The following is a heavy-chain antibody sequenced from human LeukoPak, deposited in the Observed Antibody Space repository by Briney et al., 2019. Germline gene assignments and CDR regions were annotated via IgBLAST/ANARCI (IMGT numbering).Heavy chain of an antibody. CDR1: GFTFTNYA. Sequence: GGSLRLSCAASGFTFTNYAMSWVRQAPWKGLEWVSAISGSGGTTYYADSVKGRFTISRDNSKNTLYLQMNGLRAEDTAVYYCAKDLHTSYTHDAFDIWGQGTMVTVSS. CDR3: AKDLHTSYTHDAFDI. CDR2: ISGSGGTT. V-gene: IGHV3-23*01. J-gene: IGHJ3*02. D-gene: IGHD2-2*01.